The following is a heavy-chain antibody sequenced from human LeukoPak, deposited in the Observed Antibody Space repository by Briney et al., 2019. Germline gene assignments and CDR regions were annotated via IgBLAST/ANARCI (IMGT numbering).Heavy chain of an antibody. D-gene: IGHD2-15*01. Sequence: GGSLRLSCAASGFTFSSYSMNWVRQAPGKGLEWVSSISSSSSYIYYADSVKGRFTISRDNAKNSLYLQMNSLRAEDTAVYYCARDEVVAPTFDYWGQGTLVTVSS. J-gene: IGHJ4*02. CDR3: ARDEVVAPTFDY. CDR2: ISSSSSYI. V-gene: IGHV3-21*01. CDR1: GFTFSSYS.